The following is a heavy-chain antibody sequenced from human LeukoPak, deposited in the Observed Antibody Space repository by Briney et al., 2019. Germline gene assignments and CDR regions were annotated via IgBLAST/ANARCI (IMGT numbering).Heavy chain of an antibody. J-gene: IGHJ3*02. V-gene: IGHV5-51*01. Sequence: GESPVTYCKGSGYSFTSYWIGWVRQMPGKGLEWMGIIYPGDSDTRYSPSFQGQVTISADKSISTAYLQWSSLKASDTAMYYCARYYRTIAAAGTDAFDIWGQGTMVTVSS. CDR3: ARYYRTIAAAGTDAFDI. D-gene: IGHD6-13*01. CDR1: GYSFTSYW. CDR2: IYPGDSDT.